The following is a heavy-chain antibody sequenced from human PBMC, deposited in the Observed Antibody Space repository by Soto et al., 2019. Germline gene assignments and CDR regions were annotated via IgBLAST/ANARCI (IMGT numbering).Heavy chain of an antibody. CDR1: RYTFTSYS. CDR3: ARRGPGTYFEY. Sequence: GASVKLSSKASRYTFTSYSMHSVHHAPGQRLEWMGWINAGNGNTKYSQKFQDRVTITRDTSASTAYMELSSLRSEDTAVYYCARRGPGTYFEYWGQGTLVTVSS. CDR2: INAGNGNT. J-gene: IGHJ4*02. D-gene: IGHD6-13*01. V-gene: IGHV1-3*01.